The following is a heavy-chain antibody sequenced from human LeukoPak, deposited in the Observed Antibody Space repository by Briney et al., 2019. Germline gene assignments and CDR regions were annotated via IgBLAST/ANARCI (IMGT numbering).Heavy chain of an antibody. D-gene: IGHD3-22*01. Sequence: PSETLSLTCAVYGGSFSGYYWSWIRQPPGKGLEWIGEINHSGSTNYNPSLKSRVTISVDTSKNQFSLKLSSVTAADTAVYYCAGLDQIVVLSNDKNWFDPWGQGTLVTVSS. CDR1: GGSFSGYY. V-gene: IGHV4-34*01. CDR3: AGLDQIVVLSNDKNWFDP. J-gene: IGHJ5*02. CDR2: INHSGST.